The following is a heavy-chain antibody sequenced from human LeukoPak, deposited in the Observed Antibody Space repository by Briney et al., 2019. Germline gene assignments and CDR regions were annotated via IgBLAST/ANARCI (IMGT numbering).Heavy chain of an antibody. CDR1: GGSIRNSSFY. V-gene: IGHV4-61*01. Sequence: SETLSLTCAVSGGSIRNSSFYWSWIRQPPGKGLEWIGYIYYSGSTNYTPSLKSRVTISVDTFKNQFSLKLSSVTAADTAVYYCARALVTNYYDSSGYYFLGDAFDIWGQGTMVTVSS. D-gene: IGHD3-22*01. CDR2: IYYSGST. CDR3: ARALVTNYYDSSGYYFLGDAFDI. J-gene: IGHJ3*02.